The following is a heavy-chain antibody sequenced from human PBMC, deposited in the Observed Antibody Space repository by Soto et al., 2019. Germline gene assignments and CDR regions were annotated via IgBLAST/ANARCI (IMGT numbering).Heavy chain of an antibody. D-gene: IGHD3-3*01. CDR1: GYSFTSYW. CDR3: ARVIWSGFPAGYHFDY. V-gene: IGHV5-51*01. J-gene: IGHJ4*02. CDR2: IYPVDSDT. Sequence: GESLKISCKGSGYSFTSYWIAWVRQMPGKGLEWMGIIYPVDSDTRYSPSFQGQVTISADKSIGTAYLQWSSLKASDTAMYYCARVIWSGFPAGYHFDYWGQGTLVTVSS.